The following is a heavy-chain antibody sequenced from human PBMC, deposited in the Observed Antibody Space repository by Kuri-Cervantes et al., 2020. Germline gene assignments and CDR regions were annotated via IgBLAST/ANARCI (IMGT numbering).Heavy chain of an antibody. CDR2: IDSISSTI. CDR3: ARGIPYCSSTSCPNYYMDV. D-gene: IGHD2-2*01. J-gene: IGHJ6*03. Sequence: GESLKISCAASGFTFNTYNMNWVRQAPGKGLEWVSYIDSISSTIFYADSVKGRLTISSDNSKNTLYLQMNSLRAEDTAVYYCARGIPYCSSTSCPNYYMDVWGKGTTVTVSS. V-gene: IGHV3-48*01. CDR1: GFTFNTYN.